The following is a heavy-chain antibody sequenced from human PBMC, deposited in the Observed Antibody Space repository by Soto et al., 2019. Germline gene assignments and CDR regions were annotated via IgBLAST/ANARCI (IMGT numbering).Heavy chain of an antibody. CDR3: ASVSATGWHVNGCDYFDH. CDR2: ISSRDLSI. D-gene: IGHD6-19*01. CDR1: GFIFSNYY. Sequence: PVESLRLSCTASGFIFSNYYMSWIRQAPGKGLEWVSSISSRDLSIYYADSVKGRFTIFRDNAKNSLFLHMSNLRAADTAVYYCASVSATGWHVNGCDYFDHWGLGTRVTGCS. J-gene: IGHJ4*02. V-gene: IGHV3-11*01.